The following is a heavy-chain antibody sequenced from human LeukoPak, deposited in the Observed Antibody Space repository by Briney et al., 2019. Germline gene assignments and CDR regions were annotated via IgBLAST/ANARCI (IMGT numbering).Heavy chain of an antibody. CDR3: ASYFYDYVWGSYRSDFDY. Sequence: GGSLRLSCAASRFTFSSYSMNWVRQAPGKGLEWVSSISSSSSYIYYADSVKGRFTISRDNAKNSLYLQMNSLRAEDTAVYYCASYFYDYVWGSYRSDFDYWGQGTLVTVSS. D-gene: IGHD3-16*02. CDR2: ISSSSSYI. CDR1: RFTFSSYS. J-gene: IGHJ4*02. V-gene: IGHV3-21*01.